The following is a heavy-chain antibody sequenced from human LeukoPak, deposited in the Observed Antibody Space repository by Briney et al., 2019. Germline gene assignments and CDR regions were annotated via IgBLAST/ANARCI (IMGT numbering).Heavy chain of an antibody. CDR3: ARHGYYYDSSGYYYVSVGYNWFDP. D-gene: IGHD3-22*01. J-gene: IGHJ5*02. CDR2: IYYSGST. CDR1: GGSISSYY. Sequence: SETLSLTCTVSGGSISSYYWGWIRQPPGKGLEWIGSIYYSGSTYYNASLKSRVTISVDMSKNQFSLQLSSVTAADTAVYYCARHGYYYDSSGYYYVSVGYNWFDPWGQGTRVTVSS. V-gene: IGHV4-39*01.